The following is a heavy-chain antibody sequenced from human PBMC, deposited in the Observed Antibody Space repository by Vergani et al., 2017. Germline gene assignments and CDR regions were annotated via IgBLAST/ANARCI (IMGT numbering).Heavy chain of an antibody. D-gene: IGHD6-19*01. V-gene: IGHV4-39*07. CDR3: AGYGYSSGWYVDAADAFDI. CDR1: GGSISSSSYY. CDR2: IYYSGST. Sequence: QLQLQESGPGLVKPSETLSLTCTVSGGSISSSSYYWGWIRQPPGKGLDWIGRIYYSGSTYYNPCLKSRVTISVDTSKNQFSLKLGPVTAADTAVYYCAGYGYSSGWYVDAADAFDIWGQGRMVTVSS. J-gene: IGHJ3*02.